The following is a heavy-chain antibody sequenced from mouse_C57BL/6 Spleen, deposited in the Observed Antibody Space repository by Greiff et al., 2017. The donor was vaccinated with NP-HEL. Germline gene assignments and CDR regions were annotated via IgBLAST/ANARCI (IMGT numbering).Heavy chain of an antibody. V-gene: IGHV1-81*01. J-gene: IGHJ2*01. D-gene: IGHD1-1*01. CDR1: GYTFTSYG. Sequence: VQLQQSGAELARPGASVKLSCKASGYTFTSYGISWVKQRTGQGLEWIGEIYPRSGNTYYNEKFKGKATLTADKSSSTAYMELRSLTSEDSAVYFCARLRAITTVVGYYFDYWGQGTTLTVSS. CDR3: ARLRAITTVVGYYFDY. CDR2: IYPRSGNT.